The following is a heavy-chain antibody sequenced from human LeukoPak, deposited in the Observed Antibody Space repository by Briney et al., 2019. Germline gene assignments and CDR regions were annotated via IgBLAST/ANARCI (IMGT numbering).Heavy chain of an antibody. J-gene: IGHJ4*02. Sequence: PGGSLRLSCAASGFTFSSYATHWVRQAPGKGLEWVAVISYDGSNKYYADSVKGRFTISRDNSKNSLYLQMNSLRAEDTAVYYCARASISNSEWELRYYFDYWGQGTLVTVSS. CDR3: ARASISNSEWELRYYFDY. D-gene: IGHD1-26*01. CDR1: GFTFSSYA. CDR2: ISYDGSNK. V-gene: IGHV3-30-3*01.